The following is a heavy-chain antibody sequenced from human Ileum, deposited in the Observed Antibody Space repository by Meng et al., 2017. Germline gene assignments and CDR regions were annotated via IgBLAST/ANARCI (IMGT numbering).Heavy chain of an antibody. CDR3: ARDHCRY. CDR2: IKEDGSEK. J-gene: IGHJ4*02. CDR1: GFTFSSSW. V-gene: IGHV3-7*01. Sequence: ELELVEFGGNFAQPGGSLGLSCAASGFTFSSSWMSWVRQAPGKGLEWVAKIKEDGSEKYYVDSVKGRFTISRDNTKNSLYLQMNSLRAEDTALYYCARDHCRYWGQGTLVTVSS.